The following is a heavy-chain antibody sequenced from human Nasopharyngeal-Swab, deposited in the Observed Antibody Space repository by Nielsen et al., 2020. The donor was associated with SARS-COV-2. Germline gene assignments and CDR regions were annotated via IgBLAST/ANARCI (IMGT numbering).Heavy chain of an antibody. Sequence: SETLSLTCTVSGASIAYSTFYWGWIRQPPGKGLEWIGNIYYNGNTYQNPSLKSRLTISVDKSKNQFSPQLSSVTAADTAVYYCVRSSSWYYFDYWAQGTQVTVSS. J-gene: IGHJ4*02. D-gene: IGHD6-13*01. CDR1: GASIAYSTFY. V-gene: IGHV4-39*01. CDR3: VRSSSWYYFDY. CDR2: IYYNGNT.